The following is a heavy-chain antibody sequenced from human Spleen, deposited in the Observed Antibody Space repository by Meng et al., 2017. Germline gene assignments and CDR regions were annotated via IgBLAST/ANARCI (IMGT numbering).Heavy chain of an antibody. CDR2: INTDRTIT. D-gene: IGHD4-17*01. Sequence: GESLKISCAASGFTFSAYWMHWVRQAPGKGLVWVSGINTDRTITSYADSVKGRFTISRDNDKNTLYLQMNSLRAEDTAVYYCARDYDYAEIDYWGQGTLVTVSS. CDR3: ARDYDYAEIDY. CDR1: GFTFSAYW. V-gene: IGHV3-74*01. J-gene: IGHJ4*02.